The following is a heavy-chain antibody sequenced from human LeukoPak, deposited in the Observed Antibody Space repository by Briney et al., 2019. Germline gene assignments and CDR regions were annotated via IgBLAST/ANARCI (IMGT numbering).Heavy chain of an antibody. V-gene: IGHV3-23*01. J-gene: IGHJ4*02. CDR1: GFTFSSYA. CDR2: ISGSGGST. D-gene: IGHD3-22*01. Sequence: GGSLRLSCAASGFTFSSYAMSWVRQAPGKGLEWVSAISGSGGSTYYADSVKGRFTISRDNSKNTLYLQMNSLRAEDTAVYYCARGRQTKYYYDSSGYAGDWGQGTLVTVSS. CDR3: ARGRQTKYYYDSSGYAGD.